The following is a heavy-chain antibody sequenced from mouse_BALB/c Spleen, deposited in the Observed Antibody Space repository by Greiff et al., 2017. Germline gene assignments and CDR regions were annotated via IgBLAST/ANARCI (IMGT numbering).Heavy chain of an antibody. CDR2: IYPGDGDT. J-gene: IGHJ3*01. CDR3: ASGAWFAY. Sequence: QVQLQQSGAELARPGASVKLSCKASGYTFTSYWMQWVKQRPGQGLEWIGAIYPGDGDTRYTQKFKGKATLTADKSSSTAYMQLSSLASEDSAVYYCASGAWFAYWGQGTLVTVSA. V-gene: IGHV1-87*01. CDR1: GYTFTSYW.